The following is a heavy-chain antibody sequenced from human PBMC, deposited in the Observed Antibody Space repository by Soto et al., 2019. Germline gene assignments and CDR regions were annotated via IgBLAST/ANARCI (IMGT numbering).Heavy chain of an antibody. CDR2: ITSGGGFI. D-gene: IGHD1-7*01. Sequence: PGGSLRLSCAASGFTFSSYSMNWVRQAPGKGLEWVSSITSGGGFIYYADSVKGRFTISRDNANNFLDLQMDSLRADDTAVYYCTRELELGYWGQGTLVTVSS. CDR3: TRELELGY. CDR1: GFTFSSYS. V-gene: IGHV3-21*01. J-gene: IGHJ4*02.